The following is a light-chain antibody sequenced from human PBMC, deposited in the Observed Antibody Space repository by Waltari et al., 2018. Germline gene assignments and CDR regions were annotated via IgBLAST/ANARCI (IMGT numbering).Light chain of an antibody. Sequence: SYELIQLPSVSVSPRQTATITCSGDHLGYKYTCWYQQKPGQSPVLVIYQKSKRPSGIPERFSASKSGNTATLTISGTQAMDEAVYYCQAWDSNTLIFGGGTYLTVL. CDR1: HLGYKY. CDR3: QAWDSNTLI. J-gene: IGLJ2*01. CDR2: QKS. V-gene: IGLV3-1*01.